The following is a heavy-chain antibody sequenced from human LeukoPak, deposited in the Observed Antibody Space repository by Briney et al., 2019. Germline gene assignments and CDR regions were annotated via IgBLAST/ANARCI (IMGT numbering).Heavy chain of an antibody. CDR1: RFTFSIYA. D-gene: IGHD6-13*01. CDR3: ARGGPAAGRFDY. Sequence: GGSLRLSCAASRFTFSIYAMHWVRQAPGKGLEWVAVISSDGSDKYYADSVKGRFTISRDNSQNTLYLQMNSLRPEDTAVYYCARGGPAAGRFDYWGQGTLVTVSS. J-gene: IGHJ4*02. V-gene: IGHV3-30*04. CDR2: ISSDGSDK.